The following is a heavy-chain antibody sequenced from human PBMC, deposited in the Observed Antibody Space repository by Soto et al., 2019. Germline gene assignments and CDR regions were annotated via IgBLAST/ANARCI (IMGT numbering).Heavy chain of an antibody. D-gene: IGHD5-18*01. CDR3: ARGQTRGYSYGGGDY. Sequence: GGSLRLSCAASGFTFSSYWMSWVRQAPGKGLEWVANIKQDGSEKYYVDSVKGRFTISRDNAKNSLYLQMNSLRAEDTAVYYCARGQTRGYSYGGGDYGGKGTLVTVSS. J-gene: IGHJ4*02. CDR2: IKQDGSEK. CDR1: GFTFSSYW. V-gene: IGHV3-7*01.